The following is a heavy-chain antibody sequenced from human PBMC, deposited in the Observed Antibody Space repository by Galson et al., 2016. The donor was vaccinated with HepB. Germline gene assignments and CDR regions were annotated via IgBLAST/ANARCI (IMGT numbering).Heavy chain of an antibody. V-gene: IGHV3-7*01. CDR2: IRGDGIVS. CDR3: SREMTGSDFG. Sequence: SLRLSCAASGFTLNAHWMNWVRQAPGKGLEWVANIRGDGIVSYYAESVRGRFTISRDNAKNSLYLQMNGLRVDETAVYYCSREMTGSDFGWGQGTLVTVSS. CDR1: GFTLNAHW. D-gene: IGHD3-10*01. J-gene: IGHJ4*02.